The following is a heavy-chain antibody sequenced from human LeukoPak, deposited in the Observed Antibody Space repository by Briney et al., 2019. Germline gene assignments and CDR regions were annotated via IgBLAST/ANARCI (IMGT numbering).Heavy chain of an antibody. CDR2: INPDTGGT. D-gene: IGHD1-26*01. CDR1: GYTFTDHY. J-gene: IGHJ4*02. Sequence: GASVKVSCKALGYTFTDHYFHWLRQAPGQGLEWMGWINPDTGGTYYAQRFQGRVTMTGDTSISTAYMELSGLRSDDTAVYYCAKLGATVGYSPIDYWGQGTLVTVSS. CDR3: AKLGATVGYSPIDY. V-gene: IGHV1-2*02.